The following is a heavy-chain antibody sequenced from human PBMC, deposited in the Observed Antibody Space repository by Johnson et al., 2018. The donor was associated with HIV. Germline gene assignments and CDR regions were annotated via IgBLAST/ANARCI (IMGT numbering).Heavy chain of an antibody. CDR3: ARSPETGDRLWRAFDI. CDR2: IWYDGSNK. J-gene: IGHJ3*02. Sequence: QVQLVESGGGLVKPGGSLRLSCAASGFTFTNAWMHWVRQAPGKGLEWVALIWYDGSNKYYADSVKGRFTISRDNSKNTVYLQMNSLRAEDTAVYYCARSPETGDRLWRAFDIWGQGTMVTVSS. CDR1: GFTFTNAW. V-gene: IGHV3-33*08. D-gene: IGHD4-17*01.